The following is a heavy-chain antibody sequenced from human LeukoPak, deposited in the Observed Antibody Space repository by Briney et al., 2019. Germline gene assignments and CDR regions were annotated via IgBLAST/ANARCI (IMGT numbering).Heavy chain of an antibody. CDR3: AKAGGAPHGDYEFDF. CDR2: INHSGNT. D-gene: IGHD4-17*01. V-gene: IGHV4-34*01. CDR1: GGSFSGYY. Sequence: SETLSLTCAVYGGSFSGYYWSWIRQPPGKGGEGIGEINHSGNTNYNPSLHTPVTISVNTSKNQFSLTLSSVTAPDTAIYSFAKAGGAPHGDYEFDFWGQGTLVTVSS. J-gene: IGHJ4*02.